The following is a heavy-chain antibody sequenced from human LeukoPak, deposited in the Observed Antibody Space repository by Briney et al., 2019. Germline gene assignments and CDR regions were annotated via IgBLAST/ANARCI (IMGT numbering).Heavy chain of an antibody. CDR1: GFTFSSYG. CDR3: AKAATTRYYYGMDV. V-gene: IGHV3-33*06. D-gene: IGHD4-17*01. Sequence: GGSLRLSCAASGFTFSSYGMHWVRQAPGKGLEWVAVIWYDGSNKYYADSVKGRFTISRDNSKNTLYLQMNSLRAEDTAVYYCAKAATTRYYYGMDVWGKGTTVTVSS. CDR2: IWYDGSNK. J-gene: IGHJ6*04.